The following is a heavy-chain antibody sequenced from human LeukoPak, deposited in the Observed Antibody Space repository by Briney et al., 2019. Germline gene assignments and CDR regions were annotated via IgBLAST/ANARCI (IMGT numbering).Heavy chain of an antibody. J-gene: IGHJ4*02. D-gene: IGHD3-22*01. V-gene: IGHV3-48*03. CDR2: ISSSARTI. CDR1: GFTFSNYE. CDR3: ARDQYDSGGPYYFDY. Sequence: GGSLRLSCAASGFTFSNYEMIWVRQAPGKGLEWVSYISSSARTIYYADSVQGRFTIPRDNAKNSLYLQMNSLRAEDTAVYYCARDQYDSGGPYYFDYWGQGTLVTVSS.